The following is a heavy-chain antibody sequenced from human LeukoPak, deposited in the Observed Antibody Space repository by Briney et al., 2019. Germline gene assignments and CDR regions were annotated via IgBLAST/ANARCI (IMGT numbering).Heavy chain of an antibody. D-gene: IGHD3-3*01. CDR2: IIPIFGTA. V-gene: IGHV1-69*13. CDR1: GGTFSSYA. CDR3: ARPGYYDFWSGTYPFDY. Sequence: GASVKVSCKASGGTFSSYAISWVRQAPGQGLEWMGGIIPIFGTANYAQKFQGRVTITADESTSTAYMELSSLRSGDTAVYYCARPGYYDFWSGTYPFDYWGQGTLVTVSS. J-gene: IGHJ4*02.